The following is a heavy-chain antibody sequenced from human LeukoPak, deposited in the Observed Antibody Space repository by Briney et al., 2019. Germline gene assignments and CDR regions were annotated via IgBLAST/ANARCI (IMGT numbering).Heavy chain of an antibody. Sequence: GGSLRLSCAASGFTFSSYAMHWVRQAPGKGLEWVAVISYDGSNKYYADSVKGRFTISRDNSRNTLYLLMNSLRAEDTAVYYCARDCGGDCYHFDYWGQGTLVTVSS. CDR3: ARDCGGDCYHFDY. J-gene: IGHJ4*02. CDR1: GFTFSSYA. D-gene: IGHD2-21*02. V-gene: IGHV3-30-3*01. CDR2: ISYDGSNK.